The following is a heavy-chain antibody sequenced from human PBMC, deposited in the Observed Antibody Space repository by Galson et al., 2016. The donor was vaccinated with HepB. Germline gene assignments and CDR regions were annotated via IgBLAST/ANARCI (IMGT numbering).Heavy chain of an antibody. Sequence: SLRLSCAASGFSFSDQWMSWVRQAPGKGLEWVANIKHDGSEKHYVDSVKGRFTIFRDNAENSLYLQMNILRVQDTAVYYCAKDLKRSSWSYYYYAMDVWGRGTTVTVSS. V-gene: IGHV3-7*01. CDR2: IKHDGSEK. J-gene: IGHJ6*02. CDR1: GFSFSDQW. D-gene: IGHD3-3*01. CDR3: AKDLKRSSWSYYYYAMDV.